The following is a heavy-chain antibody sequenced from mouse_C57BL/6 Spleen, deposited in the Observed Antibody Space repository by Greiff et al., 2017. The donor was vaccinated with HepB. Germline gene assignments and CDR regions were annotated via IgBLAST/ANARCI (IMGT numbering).Heavy chain of an antibody. Sequence: EVQLQQSGPELVKPGASVKMSCKASGYTFTDYNMHWVKQSHGKSLEWIGYINSNNGGTSYKQKFKGKATLTVNKSSSTAYMELRSLTSEDSAVYYCARKYDGYYVLFAYWGQGTLVTVSA. D-gene: IGHD2-3*01. J-gene: IGHJ3*01. CDR2: INSNNGGT. CDR1: GYTFTDYN. CDR3: ARKYDGYYVLFAY. V-gene: IGHV1-22*01.